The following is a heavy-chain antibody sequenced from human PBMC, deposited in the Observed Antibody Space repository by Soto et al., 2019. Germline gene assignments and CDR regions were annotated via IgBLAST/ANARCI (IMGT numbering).Heavy chain of an antibody. CDR1: GGTFSSYA. Sequence: SVKVSCKASGGTFSSYAFIWVRQAPGEGLEWMGGIIPIFGTPNYAQKFQDRVTITADESTSTAYMELSSLRSEDTAVYYCASDGSEYYYTYFDYWGQGTLVTVSS. J-gene: IGHJ4*02. CDR3: ASDGSEYYYTYFDY. D-gene: IGHD3-10*01. CDR2: IIPIFGTP. V-gene: IGHV1-69*13.